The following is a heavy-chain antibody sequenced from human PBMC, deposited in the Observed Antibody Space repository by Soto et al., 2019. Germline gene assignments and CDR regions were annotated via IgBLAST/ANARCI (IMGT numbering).Heavy chain of an antibody. CDR2: IYSAGST. CDR1: GITVGITY. Sequence: GSLRLSCAASGITVGITYMSWVRQAPGKGLEWVSLIYSAGSTYYADSVKGRFTISRDNSKNTLYLQMDSLRVDDTAVYYCAANRHKAYWGQGTLVTGSS. CDR3: AANRHKAY. D-gene: IGHD3-16*02. J-gene: IGHJ4*02. V-gene: IGHV3-66*01.